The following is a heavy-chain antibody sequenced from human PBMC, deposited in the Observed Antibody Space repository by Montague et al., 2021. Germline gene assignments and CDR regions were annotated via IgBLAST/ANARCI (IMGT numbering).Heavy chain of an antibody. CDR2: IYHGTT. CDR3: AVGSESAWELLHH. D-gene: IGHD1-26*01. J-gene: IGHJ5*02. CDR1: GDSISSKYF. V-gene: IGHV4-4*02. Sequence: SETLSLTYTVSGDSISSKYFWSWVRQPLGKGLEWIGEIYHGTTSXSPSLKGRLTVSMDTSKNQFSLKLSSVTAADTAIYYCAVGSESAWELLHHWGQGILVTVSS.